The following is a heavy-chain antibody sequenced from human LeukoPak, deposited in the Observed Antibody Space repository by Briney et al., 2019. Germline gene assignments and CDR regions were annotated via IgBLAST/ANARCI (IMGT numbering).Heavy chain of an antibody. Sequence: GGSLRLSCAASGFSFSSYEMIWVRQAPGKGLECVSYISGSGRTIYYADSGKGRFTLSRDNAKNSLYLQMYSLRAGDTAAYYCASPQTSGYAFGYWGQGTLVTVSS. CDR3: ASPQTSGYAFGY. D-gene: IGHD5-12*01. J-gene: IGHJ4*02. CDR2: ISGSGRTI. V-gene: IGHV3-48*03. CDR1: GFSFSSYE.